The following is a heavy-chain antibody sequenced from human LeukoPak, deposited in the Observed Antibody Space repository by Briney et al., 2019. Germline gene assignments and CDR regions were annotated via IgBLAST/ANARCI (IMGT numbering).Heavy chain of an antibody. J-gene: IGHJ3*02. D-gene: IGHD1-26*01. Sequence: GGSLRLSCAASGFSVSSNYMSWVRQAPGKGLEWVSLISGSGDSTYYADSARGRFAISRDNSKNTLYLQMNSLRAEDTAIYYCAKGIGLANDAFDIWGQGTMVTVSS. CDR2: ISGSGDST. CDR3: AKGIGLANDAFDI. V-gene: IGHV3-23*01. CDR1: GFSVSSNY.